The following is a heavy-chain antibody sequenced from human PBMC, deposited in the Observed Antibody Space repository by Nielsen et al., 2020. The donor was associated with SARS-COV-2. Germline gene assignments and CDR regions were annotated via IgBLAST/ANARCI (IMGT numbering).Heavy chain of an antibody. CDR1: GFALSDHF. CDR3: ARDPGPYTSGHGY. Sequence: GESLKISCAASGFALSDHFMSWIRQAPGKGLEWISYISNRESGSVIYYADSVEGRFTISRDNAKNSLYLLMNSLRAEDTAVYYCARDPGPYTSGHGYWGQGTLVTVSS. D-gene: IGHD6-19*01. V-gene: IGHV3-11*04. CDR2: ISNRESGSVI. J-gene: IGHJ4*02.